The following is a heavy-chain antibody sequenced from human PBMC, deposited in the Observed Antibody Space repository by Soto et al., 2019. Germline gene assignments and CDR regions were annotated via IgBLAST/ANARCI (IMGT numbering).Heavy chain of an antibody. J-gene: IGHJ5*02. CDR3: ASVRSRLEEAYYDSSGYP. Sequence: ASVKVSCKASGYTFTSYYMHWVRQAPGQGLEWMGIINPSGGSTSYAQKFQGRVTMTRDTSTSTVYMELSSLRSEDTAVYYCASVRSRLEEAYYDSSGYPWGQGTLVTVSS. CDR1: GYTFTSYY. D-gene: IGHD3-22*01. V-gene: IGHV1-46*01. CDR2: INPSGGST.